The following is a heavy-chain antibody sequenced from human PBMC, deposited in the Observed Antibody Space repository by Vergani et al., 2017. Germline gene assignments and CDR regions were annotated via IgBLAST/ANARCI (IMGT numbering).Heavy chain of an antibody. D-gene: IGHD3-22*01. CDR2: INPSGGST. J-gene: IGHJ4*02. CDR3: ARGSGTMIDLVY. CDR1: GYTFTSYY. Sequence: QVQLVQSGAEVKKPGASVKVSCKASGYTFTSYYMHWVRQAPEQGLEWMGIINPSGGSTSYAQKFQGRVTMTRDTSTSTFYMELSSLRSEDTAVYYCARGSGTMIDLVYWGQGTLVTVSS. V-gene: IGHV1-46*01.